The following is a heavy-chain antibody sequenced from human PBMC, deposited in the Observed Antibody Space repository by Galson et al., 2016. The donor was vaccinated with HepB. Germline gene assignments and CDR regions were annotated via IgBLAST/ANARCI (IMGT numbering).Heavy chain of an antibody. D-gene: IGHD2/OR15-2a*01. CDR1: EDAFSTYI. Sequence: SVKVSCKASEDAFSTYIFSWVRQAPGQGLEWMGGINPVFGSATYAQNFRGRVTITADESTPTAYMELSSLRSEDTALYYCATNRTSGAPYLNYWGQGTLVIVSS. CDR2: INPVFGSA. V-gene: IGHV1-69*13. CDR3: ATNRTSGAPYLNY. J-gene: IGHJ4*02.